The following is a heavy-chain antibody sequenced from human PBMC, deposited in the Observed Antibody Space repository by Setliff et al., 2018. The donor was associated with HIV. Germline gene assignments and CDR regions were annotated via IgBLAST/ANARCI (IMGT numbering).Heavy chain of an antibody. V-gene: IGHV4-34*01. D-gene: IGHD3-10*01. CDR2: IYYSGNT. CDR3: ARGAPYGSGRHRWNY. CDR1: GGSFSDYY. Sequence: SETLSLTCAVYGGSFSDYYWSWIRQPPGKGLEWIGSIYYSGNTYYNPSLKSRVTISIDTSKNQFSLKLNSLTAADTAVYYCARGAPYGSGRHRWNYWGQGTLVTV. J-gene: IGHJ4*02.